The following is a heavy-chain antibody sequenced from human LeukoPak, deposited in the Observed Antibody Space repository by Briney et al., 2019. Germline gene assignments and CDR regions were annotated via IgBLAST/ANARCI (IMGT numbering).Heavy chain of an antibody. D-gene: IGHD3-10*01. V-gene: IGHV1-2*02. J-gene: IGHJ4*02. CDR3: ARDYYGSGSYYMGYFDY. Sequence: EASVTVSCKASGYTFTGYYMHWVRQAPGQGLEWMGWINPNSGGTNYAQKFQGRVTMTRDTSISTAYMELSRLRSDDTAVYYCARDYYGSGSYYMGYFDYWGQGTLVTVSS. CDR1: GYTFTGYY. CDR2: INPNSGGT.